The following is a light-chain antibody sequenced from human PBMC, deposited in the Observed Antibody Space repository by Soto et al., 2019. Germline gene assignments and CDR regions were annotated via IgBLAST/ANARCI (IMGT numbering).Light chain of an antibody. CDR1: SRDVGGYNY. Sequence: QSALTQPASVSGSPAQSITISCTGTSRDVGGYNYVSWYQQHPGQAPKLMIYEVTNRPSGVSNRFSGSKSGNTASLTISGLQAEDEADYYCNSYTSISTWVFGGGTKLTVL. V-gene: IGLV2-14*01. CDR3: NSYTSISTWV. CDR2: EVT. J-gene: IGLJ3*02.